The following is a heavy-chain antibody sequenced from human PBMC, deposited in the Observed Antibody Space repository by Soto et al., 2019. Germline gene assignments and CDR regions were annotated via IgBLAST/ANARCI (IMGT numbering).Heavy chain of an antibody. J-gene: IGHJ6*02. CDR1: GFTSGVYT. CDR2: IRSTAYGAPT. CDR3: TSGAGYSSSWRYYYYGMDV. V-gene: IGHV3-49*04. D-gene: IGHD6-13*01. Sequence: GGSLRLSCTSSGFTSGVYTMAWVRQAPGKGLEWVGSIRSTAYGAPTDYAASVKDRFIISRDDSRDVAYLQMNSLRTEDTAVYYCTSGAGYSSSWRYYYYGMDVWGQGTTVTAP.